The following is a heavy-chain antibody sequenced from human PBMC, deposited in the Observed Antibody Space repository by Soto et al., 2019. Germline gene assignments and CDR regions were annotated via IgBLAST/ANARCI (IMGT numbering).Heavy chain of an antibody. CDR2: ISCDGGST. D-gene: IGHD1-1*01. Sequence: PAVTLGLSCAASRFTCDDYAMHWVRQAPGKGLEWVSLISCDGGSTYYAYCVKGRFTISRDNSKNSLYLQMNSLRAEATALYYCAKDPGTAAYGMDVWAQGTTVT. V-gene: IGHV3-43D*04. CDR3: AKDPGTAAYGMDV. J-gene: IGHJ6*02. CDR1: RFTCDDYA.